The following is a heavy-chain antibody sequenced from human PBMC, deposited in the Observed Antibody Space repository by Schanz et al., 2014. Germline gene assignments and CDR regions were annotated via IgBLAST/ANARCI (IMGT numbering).Heavy chain of an antibody. Sequence: EVQLLESGGGLVQPGGPRSSSWQPSELTFTNTPWNWVRQAPGKGLEWVSGISGSGGNTFYADSVKGRFTISRDNSKTTLYLQMNGLRVEDTAVYYCAKSDIGDFDYWGQGTLVTVSS. D-gene: IGHD2-15*01. J-gene: IGHJ4*02. V-gene: IGHV3-23*01. CDR3: AKSDIGDFDY. CDR1: ELTFTNTP. CDR2: ISGSGGNT.